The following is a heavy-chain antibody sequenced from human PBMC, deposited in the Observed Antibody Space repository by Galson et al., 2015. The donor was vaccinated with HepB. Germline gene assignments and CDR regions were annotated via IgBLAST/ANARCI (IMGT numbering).Heavy chain of an antibody. V-gene: IGHV1-69*13. CDR2: IIPIFGTA. Sequence: SVKVSCKASGGTFSSYAISWVRQAPGQGLEWMGGIIPIFGTANYAQKFQGRVTITADESTSTAYMELSSLRSEDTAVYYCARDHASNDIAVAGSGWFDPWGQGTLVTVSS. CDR3: ARDHASNDIAVAGSGWFDP. CDR1: GGTFSSYA. J-gene: IGHJ5*02. D-gene: IGHD6-19*01.